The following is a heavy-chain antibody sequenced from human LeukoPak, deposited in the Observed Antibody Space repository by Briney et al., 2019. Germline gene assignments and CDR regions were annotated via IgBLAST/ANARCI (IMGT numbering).Heavy chain of an antibody. Sequence: GASVKVSCKASGYTFTSYGISWMRQAPGQGLEWMGWISAYDGNTDYSQKLQGRVTMTTDTSTSTAYMELRSLRSDDTAVYYCAREGLDCSNTNCYRWNWFDPWGQGTLVTVSS. CDR1: GYTFTSYG. CDR2: ISAYDGNT. CDR3: AREGLDCSNTNCYRWNWFDP. V-gene: IGHV1-18*01. D-gene: IGHD2-2*02. J-gene: IGHJ5*02.